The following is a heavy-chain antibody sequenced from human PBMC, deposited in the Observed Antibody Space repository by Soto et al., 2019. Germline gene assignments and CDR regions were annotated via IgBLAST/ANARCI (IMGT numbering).Heavy chain of an antibody. CDR1: GFTFSNYW. CDR2: INSDGSST. D-gene: IGHD6-19*01. V-gene: IGHV3-74*03. CDR3: ARDPAPIGWYDY. Sequence: GGSLRLSCAASGFTFSNYWMHWVRQAPGKGLVWVSRINSDGSSTMYADSVKGRFTIFRDNAKNTLYLQMNSLRAEDTAVYYCARDPAPIGWYDYWGQGILVTVSS. J-gene: IGHJ4*02.